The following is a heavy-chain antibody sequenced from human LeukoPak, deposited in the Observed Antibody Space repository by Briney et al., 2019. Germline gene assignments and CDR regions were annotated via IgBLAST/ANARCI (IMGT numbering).Heavy chain of an antibody. D-gene: IGHD6-13*01. V-gene: IGHV3-23*01. CDR2: ISGSGGST. CDR1: GFTFSSYA. CDR3: AKALDSSSWLDAFDI. Sequence: GGSLRLSCAASGFTFSSYAMSWVHQAPGKGLEWVSAISGSGGSTYYADSVKGRFTISRDNSKNTLYLQMNSLRAEDTAVYYCAKALDSSSWLDAFDIWGQGTMVTVSS. J-gene: IGHJ3*02.